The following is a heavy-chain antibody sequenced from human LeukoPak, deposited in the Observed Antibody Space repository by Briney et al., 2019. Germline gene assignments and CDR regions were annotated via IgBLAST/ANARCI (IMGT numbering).Heavy chain of an antibody. CDR1: GFTFSNYW. V-gene: IGHV3-7*01. CDR2: IKEDGSEK. Sequence: GGSLRLSCAASGFTFSNYWMSWVRQAPGKGLEWVANIKEDGSEKYYVDSVKGRFTISRDNARNSLYPQMNSLRAEDTAVYYCASGRQLGYWGQGTLVTVSS. CDR3: ASGRQLGY. D-gene: IGHD6-13*01. J-gene: IGHJ4*02.